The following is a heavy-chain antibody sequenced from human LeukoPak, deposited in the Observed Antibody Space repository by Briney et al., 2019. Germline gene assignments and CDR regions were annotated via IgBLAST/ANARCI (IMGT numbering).Heavy chain of an antibody. CDR3: SRRTSSGSDFYD. CDR1: GFTFDNYG. Sequence: GGSLRLSCATSGFTFDNYGLTWVRQAPGKGLEWISGINWNGDTTIYADSVKGRFTISRDNAKNSLYLQMNSLRAEDTAHYDCSRRTSSGSDFYDWGQGTLVTVS. CDR2: INWNGDTT. D-gene: IGHD6-6*01. V-gene: IGHV3-20*01. J-gene: IGHJ4*02.